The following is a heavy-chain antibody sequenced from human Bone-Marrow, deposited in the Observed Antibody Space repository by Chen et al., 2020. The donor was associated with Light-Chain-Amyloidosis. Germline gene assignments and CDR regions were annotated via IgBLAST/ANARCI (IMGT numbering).Heavy chain of an antibody. J-gene: IGHJ4*02. CDR2: IHHSGGA. V-gene: IGHV4-38-2*02. D-gene: IGHD1-26*01. CDR3: AREYSGSHFDY. Sequence: QVQLQESCPGLVKPSETLSLTCAVSGYSISSGYYWGWIRQPPGKGLEWIASIHHSGGAFYNPSLKGRVTISVDTSKSQFSLKLYSVTAADTAVYYCAREYSGSHFDYWGQGTLVPVSS. CDR1: GYSISSGYY.